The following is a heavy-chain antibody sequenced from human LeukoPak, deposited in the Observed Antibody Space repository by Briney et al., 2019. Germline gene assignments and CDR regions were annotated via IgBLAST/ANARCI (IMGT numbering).Heavy chain of an antibody. Sequence: GGSLRPSCVASGFTFSSNVMIWVRQAPGKGLEWVSSIPASGGSTYYADSVKGRFTISRDNSKNSLYLQMNSLRAEDTAVYYCAKESSGGWYFDYWGQGTLVTVSS. D-gene: IGHD6-19*01. V-gene: IGHV3-23*01. CDR1: GFTFSSNV. CDR2: IPASGGST. J-gene: IGHJ4*02. CDR3: AKESSGGWYFDY.